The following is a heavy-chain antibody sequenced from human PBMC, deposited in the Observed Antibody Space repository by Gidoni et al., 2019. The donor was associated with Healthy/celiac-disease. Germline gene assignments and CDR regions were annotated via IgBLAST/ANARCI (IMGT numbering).Heavy chain of an antibody. CDR2: ISSSGSTI. Sequence: QVPLVESGGGLVKPGWSLRLSCAASAFTFSDYYLSWIRQAPGKGLEGVSYISSSGSTIYYADSVKGRFTIARDNAKNSLYLQMNSLRDEDTAVYYWAREGGYSSYTQVEYYYGMDVWGQGTTVTVSS. CDR1: AFTFSDYY. V-gene: IGHV3-11*01. J-gene: IGHJ6*02. CDR3: AREGGYSSYTQVEYYYGMDV. D-gene: IGHD6-6*01.